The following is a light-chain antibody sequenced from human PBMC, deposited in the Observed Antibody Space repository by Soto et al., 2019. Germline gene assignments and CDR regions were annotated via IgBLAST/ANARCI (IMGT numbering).Light chain of an antibody. CDR1: QSISNW. V-gene: IGKV1-5*01. CDR3: QQLNSYPPT. Sequence: DIQLTQSPSTLPASVGDRVTITYRASQSISNWLAWYQQKPGKAPKLLIYDGSTLQSGVPSRFSGSGSGTDFTLTISSLQPEDFATYYCQQLNSYPPTFGGGTKVDIK. J-gene: IGKJ4*01. CDR2: DGS.